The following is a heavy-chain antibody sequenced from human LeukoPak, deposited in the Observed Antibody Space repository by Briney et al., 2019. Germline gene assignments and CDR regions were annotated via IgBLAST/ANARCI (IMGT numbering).Heavy chain of an antibody. J-gene: IGHJ3*02. CDR3: ATMIDAFDI. D-gene: IGHD3-22*01. CDR2: ISSSSSTI. Sequence: PGGSLRLSCAASGFTFSSHSMIWVRQAPSEGLEWVSHISSSSSTIYYADSVKGRFTISRDNAKSSLYLQMNSLRAEDTAVYYCATMIDAFDIWGQGTMVTVSS. CDR1: GFTFSSHS. V-gene: IGHV3-48*01.